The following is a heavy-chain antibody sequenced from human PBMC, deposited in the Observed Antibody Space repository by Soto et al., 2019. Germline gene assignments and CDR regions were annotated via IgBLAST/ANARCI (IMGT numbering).Heavy chain of an antibody. Sequence: GWALRLSGAASEFAFGSCTMHWVRQAPGKGLEWVAVISYDGSNKYYADSVKGRFTISRDNSKNTLYLQMNSLRAEDTAVYYCAKDNSSGWYYYGMDVWGQGTTVTVSS. CDR3: AKDNSSGWYYYGMDV. J-gene: IGHJ6*02. CDR1: EFAFGSCT. D-gene: IGHD6-19*01. CDR2: ISYDGSNK. V-gene: IGHV3-30*18.